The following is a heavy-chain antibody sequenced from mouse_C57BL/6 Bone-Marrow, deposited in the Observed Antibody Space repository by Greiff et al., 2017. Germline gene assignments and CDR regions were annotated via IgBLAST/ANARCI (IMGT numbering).Heavy chain of an antibody. Sequence: VMPVESGAELARPGASVKLSCKASGYTFTSYGISWVKQRTGQGLEWIGEIYPRSGNTYYNEKFKGKATLTADKSSSTAYMELRSLTSEDSAVYFCARSNYDYDWYFDVGGTGTTVTVSS. J-gene: IGHJ1*03. V-gene: IGHV1-81*01. CDR1: GYTFTSYG. D-gene: IGHD2-4*01. CDR2: IYPRSGNT. CDR3: ARSNYDYDWYFDV.